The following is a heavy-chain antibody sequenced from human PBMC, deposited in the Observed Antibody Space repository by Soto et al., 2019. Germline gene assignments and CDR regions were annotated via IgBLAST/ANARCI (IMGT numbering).Heavy chain of an antibody. CDR3: ARVPLAGGGLELRDYYYYGMDV. J-gene: IGHJ6*02. V-gene: IGHV6-1*01. CDR2: TYYRSKWYN. CDR1: GGSVSSNSAA. Sequence: SQTLSLTCAISGGSVSSNSAAWNWIRQSPSRGLEWLGRTYYRSKWYNDYAVSVKSRITINPDTSKNQFSLQLNSVTPEDTAVYYCARVPLAGGGLELRDYYYYGMDVWGQGTTVTVS. D-gene: IGHD1-7*01.